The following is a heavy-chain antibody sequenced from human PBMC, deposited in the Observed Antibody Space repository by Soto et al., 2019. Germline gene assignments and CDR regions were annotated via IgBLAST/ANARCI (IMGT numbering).Heavy chain of an antibody. CDR1: GVTFSSYA. D-gene: IGHD5-12*01. Sequence: GGFLRLSCAASGVTFSSYAMHWVRQAPGKGLEWVAVISYDGSNKYYADSVKGRFTISRDNSKNTLYLQMNSLRAEDTAVYYCARDYYRFNSGYGFSMDVWGQGTTVTVSS. CDR3: ARDYYRFNSGYGFSMDV. V-gene: IGHV3-30-3*01. CDR2: ISYDGSNK. J-gene: IGHJ6*02.